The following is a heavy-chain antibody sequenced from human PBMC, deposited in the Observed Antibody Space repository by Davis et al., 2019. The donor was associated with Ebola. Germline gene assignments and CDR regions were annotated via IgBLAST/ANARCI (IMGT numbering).Heavy chain of an antibody. CDR1: GFPFSVYG. V-gene: IGHV3-23*05. D-gene: IGHD2-21*01. J-gene: IGHJ4*02. Sequence: PGGSLRLSCVASGFPFSVYGMSWVRQAPGKGLEWVSTIHSSGIDTYYADSVKGRFSISRDNSKNILFLQMHSLRAEDTAIYYCAKSAFSDSVTWDQGTLVTVSS. CDR3: AKSAFSDSVT. CDR2: IHSSGIDT.